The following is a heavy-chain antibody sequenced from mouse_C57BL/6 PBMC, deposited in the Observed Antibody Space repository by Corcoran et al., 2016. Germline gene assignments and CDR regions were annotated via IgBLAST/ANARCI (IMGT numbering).Heavy chain of an antibody. CDR3: ARLGATLYYYAMDY. V-gene: IGHV9-3*01. CDR2: INTYSGVP. D-gene: IGHD3-1*01. J-gene: IGHJ4*01. Sequence: QIQLVQSGPELKKPGETVKISCKASGYTFTTYGMSWVKQAPGKGLKWMGWINTYSGVPTYADDFKGRFAFSLETSASTVYLQINNLKNEDTATYFCARLGATLYYYAMDYWGQGTSVTVSS. CDR1: GYTFTTYG.